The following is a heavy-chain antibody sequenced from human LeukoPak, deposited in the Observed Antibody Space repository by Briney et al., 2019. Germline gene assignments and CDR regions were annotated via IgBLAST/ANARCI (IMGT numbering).Heavy chain of an antibody. J-gene: IGHJ4*02. CDR1: GGSFSGYY. CDR3: ARPYGDYGDSDY. CDR2: INHSGST. V-gene: IGHV4-34*01. D-gene: IGHD4-17*01. Sequence: PSETLSLTCAVYGGSFSGYYWSWIRQPPGKRLEWIGEINHSGSTNYNPSLKSRVTISVDTSKNQFSLKLSSVTAADTAVYYCARPYGDYGDSDYWGQGTLVTVSS.